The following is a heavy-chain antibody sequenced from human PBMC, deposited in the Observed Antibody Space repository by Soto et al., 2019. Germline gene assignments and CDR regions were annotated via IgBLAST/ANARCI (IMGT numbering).Heavy chain of an antibody. CDR2: IIPIFTTT. CDR1: GGTFSNYA. CDR3: AIEYSSSPPYYPIGY. Sequence: RASVKVSCKASGGTFSNYAISWVRQAPGQGLEWMGGIIPIFTTTKYAQRFQGRVTFTADESTSTAYMELSSLRSEDTAVYYCAIEYSSSPPYYPIGYWGQGTLVTVSS. J-gene: IGHJ4*02. V-gene: IGHV1-69*13. D-gene: IGHD6-6*01.